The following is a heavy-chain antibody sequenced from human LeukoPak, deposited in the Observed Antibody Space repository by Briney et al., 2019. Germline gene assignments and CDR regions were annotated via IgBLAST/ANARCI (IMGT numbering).Heavy chain of an antibody. CDR2: LSGGGTGT. J-gene: IGHJ4*02. CDR3: AKIARDTSGFDY. Sequence: GGSLRLSCAASGFTFSSYSMNWVRQAPGKGLEWVSGLSGGGTGTYYADSVKGRFTIPRDNSKNMLYLQMNSLRAEDTAVYYCAKIARDTSGFDYWGQGALVTVS. V-gene: IGHV3-23*01. CDR1: GFTFSSYS. D-gene: IGHD3-10*01.